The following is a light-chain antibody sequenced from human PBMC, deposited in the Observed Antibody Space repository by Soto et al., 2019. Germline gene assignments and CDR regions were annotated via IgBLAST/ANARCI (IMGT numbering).Light chain of an antibody. V-gene: IGKV3-15*01. CDR2: GAS. Sequence: EIVMTQSPATLSVSPGERATLSCRASQSIGSNLAWYQQKPGQTPRLVLYGASKRATGIPARFSGSGSGRHFTLTISSLQSEDFGVYYCQHYNNWPPYSFGQGTKVDIK. CDR1: QSIGSN. J-gene: IGKJ2*03. CDR3: QHYNNWPPYS.